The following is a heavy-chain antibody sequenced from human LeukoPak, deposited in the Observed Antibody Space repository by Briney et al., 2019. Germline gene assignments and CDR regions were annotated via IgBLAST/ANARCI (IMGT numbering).Heavy chain of an antibody. J-gene: IGHJ3*02. CDR1: GGSFSGYY. D-gene: IGHD4-23*01. V-gene: IGHV4-34*01. CDR3: AGVGSYGGWAFDI. Sequence: SETLSLTCAVYGGSFSGYYWSWIRQPPGKGLEWIGEINHSGSTNYNPSLKSRVTISVDTSKNQFSLKLSSVTAADTAVYYCAGVGSYGGWAFDIWGQGTMVTVSS. CDR2: INHSGST.